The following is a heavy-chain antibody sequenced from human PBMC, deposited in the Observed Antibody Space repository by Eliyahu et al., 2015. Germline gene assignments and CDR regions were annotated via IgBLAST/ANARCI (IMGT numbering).Heavy chain of an antibody. CDR2: ISYDGSNK. CDR3: ARSPDSSGYLTFLQH. D-gene: IGHD3-22*01. CDR1: GFTFXSYA. V-gene: IGHV3-30*04. J-gene: IGHJ1*01. Sequence: QVQLVESGGGVVQPGRSLRLSCAASGFTFXSYAMHWVRQAPGKGLEWVAVISYDGSNKYYADSVKGRFTISRDNSKNTLYLQMNSLRAEDTAVYYCARSPDSSGYLTFLQHWGQGTLVTVSS.